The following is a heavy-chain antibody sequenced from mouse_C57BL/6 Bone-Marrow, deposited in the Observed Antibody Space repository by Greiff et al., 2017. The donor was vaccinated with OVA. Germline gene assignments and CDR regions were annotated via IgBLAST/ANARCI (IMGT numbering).Heavy chain of an antibody. CDR1: GFNIKNTY. J-gene: IGHJ1*03. D-gene: IGHD2-4*01. CDR3: AIVIYYDSPGWYFDV. CDR2: IDPANGNT. V-gene: IGHV14-3*01. Sequence: EVQLQQSVAELVRPGASVKLSCTASGFNIKNTYMHWVKQRPEQGLEWIGRIDPANGNTKYAPKFQGKATITADTSSNTAYLQLNSLTSEDTAIYYCAIVIYYDSPGWYFDVWGTGTTVTVSS.